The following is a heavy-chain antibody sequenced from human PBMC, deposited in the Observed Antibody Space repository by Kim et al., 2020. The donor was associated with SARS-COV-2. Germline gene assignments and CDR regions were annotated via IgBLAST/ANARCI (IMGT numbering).Heavy chain of an antibody. D-gene: IGHD6-13*01. V-gene: IGHV3-23*01. CDR3: AKDRCSSPNCAFDI. CDR2: IRTNAGAT. J-gene: IGHJ3*02. CDR1: GFTFSSYA. Sequence: GGSLRLSCAASGFTFSSYAMSWVRQAPGKGLEWVSTIRTNAGATSYADFVKGRFTISRDDSKNTLYLQMSSLKAGDTAVYYCAKDRCSSPNCAFDIWGQGTMVSVSS.